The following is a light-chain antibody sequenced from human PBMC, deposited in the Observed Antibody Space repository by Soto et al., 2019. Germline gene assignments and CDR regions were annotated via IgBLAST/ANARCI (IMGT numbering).Light chain of an antibody. CDR3: QLRSNWPLLFT. J-gene: IGKJ3*01. CDR1: QSVSSY. CDR2: DAS. Sequence: EIVLTQSPATLSLSPGERATLSCRASQSVSSYLAWYQQKPGQAPRLLIYDASNRATGITARFSGSGSGTGVSRTISSLEPEDFAVYYCQLRSNWPLLFTFGPGTKVDIK. V-gene: IGKV3-11*01.